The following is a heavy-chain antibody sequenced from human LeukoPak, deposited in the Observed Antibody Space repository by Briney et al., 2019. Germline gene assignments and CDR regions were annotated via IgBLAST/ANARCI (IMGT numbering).Heavy chain of an antibody. Sequence: SQTLSLTCAISGDSVSSNSAAWNWIRQSPSRGLEWLGRTYYRSKWYNDYTVSVRSLITINPDTYKNQFSLQLNSVTPEDTAVYYCARGYSSSIDYWGQGTLVTVSS. CDR2: TYYRSKWYN. CDR1: GDSVSSNSAA. J-gene: IGHJ4*02. V-gene: IGHV6-1*01. CDR3: ARGYSSSIDY. D-gene: IGHD6-13*01.